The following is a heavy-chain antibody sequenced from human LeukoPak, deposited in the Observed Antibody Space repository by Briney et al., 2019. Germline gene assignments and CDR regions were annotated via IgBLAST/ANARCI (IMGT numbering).Heavy chain of an antibody. J-gene: IGHJ4*02. Sequence: ASVKVSCKASGYTFTSYGISWVRQAPGQGLEWMGWISAYNGNTNYAQKLQGRVTMTTDTSTSTAYMELRSLRSDDTAVYYCARGQEGIAAAGDTSYYFDYWGREPWSPSPQ. CDR1: GYTFTSYG. D-gene: IGHD6-13*01. CDR3: ARGQEGIAAAGDTSYYFDY. CDR2: ISAYNGNT. V-gene: IGHV1-18*01.